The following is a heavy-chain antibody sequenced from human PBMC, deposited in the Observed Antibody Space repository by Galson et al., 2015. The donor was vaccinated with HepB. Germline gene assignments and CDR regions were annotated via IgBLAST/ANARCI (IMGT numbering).Heavy chain of an antibody. D-gene: IGHD4-17*01. V-gene: IGHV3-23*01. CDR1: GFTFTTYA. CDR3: AERADYEDWYFDL. CDR2: IVGSAGST. J-gene: IGHJ2*01. Sequence: SLRLSCAVSGFTFTTYAMSWVRQAPGKGLEWVSAIVGSAGSTYYADSVKGRFTISGDSSKNALFLQMDSLRADDTALYYCAERADYEDWYFDLWGRGTLVTVSS.